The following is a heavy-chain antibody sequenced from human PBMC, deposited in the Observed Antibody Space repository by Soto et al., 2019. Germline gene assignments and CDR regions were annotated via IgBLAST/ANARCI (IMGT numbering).Heavy chain of an antibody. CDR3: VHRRDYYDTRLQFHP. V-gene: IGHV2-5*01. J-gene: IGHJ5*02. Sequence: SGPTLVNPTHTLTLTCTFSGFSLSTSGVGVGWIRQPPGKALEWLALIYWNDDKRYSPSLKSRLTITKDTSKNQVVLTMTNMDPVDTATYYCVHRRDYYDTRLQFHPWGQGTLVTVSS. CDR1: GFSLSTSGVG. CDR2: IYWNDDK. D-gene: IGHD3-22*01.